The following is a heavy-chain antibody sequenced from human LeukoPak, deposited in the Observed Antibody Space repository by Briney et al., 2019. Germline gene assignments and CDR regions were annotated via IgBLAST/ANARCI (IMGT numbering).Heavy chain of an antibody. Sequence: GGSLRLSCAASGFTFSSYWMNWVRQAPGKGLEWVSRISSEGSSTTYADSVKGRFTISRDNAKNTLYLQMSSLRAEDTAVYYCARSYYGSGSYSQSDYWGQGTLVTVSS. CDR3: ARSYYGSGSYSQSDY. J-gene: IGHJ4*02. CDR1: GFTFSSYW. CDR2: ISSEGSST. V-gene: IGHV3-74*01. D-gene: IGHD3-10*01.